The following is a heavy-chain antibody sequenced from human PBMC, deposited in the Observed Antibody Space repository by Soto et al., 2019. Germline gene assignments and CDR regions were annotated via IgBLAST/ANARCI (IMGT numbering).Heavy chain of an antibody. J-gene: IGHJ4*02. V-gene: IGHV6-1*01. CDR3: GRLVGNSWIDY. D-gene: IGHD6-13*01. Sequence: SQTLSLTCAISGDSVSNNSPTCNWFRPSPSRGLEWLGRTYYGSKWYHDYAVSLNGRGTINPDTSQNQFSLHLTSVTPEDTAVDYCGRLVGNSWIDYWGQGTLVTVSS. CDR2: TYYGSKWYH. CDR1: GDSVSNNSPT.